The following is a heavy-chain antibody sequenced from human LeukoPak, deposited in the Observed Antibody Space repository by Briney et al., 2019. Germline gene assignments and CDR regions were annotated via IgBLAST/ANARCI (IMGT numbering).Heavy chain of an antibody. CDR2: IYHSGST. D-gene: IGHD3-22*01. CDR3: ARAHSWYYDSSGYLDY. J-gene: IGHJ4*02. V-gene: IGHV4-4*02. Sequence: PSETLSLTCAVSGGSISSSNWWSWVRQPPGKGLEWIGEIYHSGSTNYNPSLKSRVTISVDKSKNQFSLKLSSVTAADTAVYYCARAHSWYYDSSGYLDYWGQGTLVTVSS. CDR1: GGSISSSNW.